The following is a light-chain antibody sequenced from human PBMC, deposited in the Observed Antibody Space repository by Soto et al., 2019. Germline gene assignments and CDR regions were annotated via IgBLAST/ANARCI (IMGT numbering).Light chain of an antibody. CDR1: SSDVGGYNY. CDR2: EVS. J-gene: IGLJ1*01. V-gene: IGLV2-14*01. Sequence: QSALTQPASVSGSPGQSITISCTGTSSDVGGYNYVSWYQQQPGKAPKLMIYEVSNRPSGVSNRFSGSKSGNTASLTISGLQAEDEADYHCSSYTSSSTDVFGTGTKLTVL. CDR3: SSYTSSSTDV.